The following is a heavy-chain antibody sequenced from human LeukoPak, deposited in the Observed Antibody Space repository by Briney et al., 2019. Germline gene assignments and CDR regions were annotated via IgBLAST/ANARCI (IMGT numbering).Heavy chain of an antibody. J-gene: IGHJ1*01. Sequence: PGGSLRLSCAASGFTFSSYGMNWVRQAPGKGLEWVSYISSSSSTIYYADSVKGRFTISRDNAKNSLYLQMNSLRAEDTAVYYCARDLISSSWYEEYFQHWGQGTLVTVSS. CDR2: ISSSSSTI. D-gene: IGHD6-13*01. CDR1: GFTFSSYG. CDR3: ARDLISSSWYEEYFQH. V-gene: IGHV3-48*01.